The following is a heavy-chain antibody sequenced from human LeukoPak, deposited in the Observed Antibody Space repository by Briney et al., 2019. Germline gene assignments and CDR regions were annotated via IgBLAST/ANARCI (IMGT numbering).Heavy chain of an antibody. CDR1: VFTFSSYG. D-gene: IGHD3-3*01. CDR2: IWYDGSKK. V-gene: IGHV3-33*01. Sequence: GGSVRLSCAASVFTFSSYGMHWVRQAPGKGLEWVAVIWYDGSKKYYADSVKGRFTISRGNSKNTLYLQVNSLRAEDTAVYYCAREATGYDFWSGYYPSYYYYGMDVWGQGTTVTVSS. CDR3: AREATGYDFWSGYYPSYYYYGMDV. J-gene: IGHJ6*02.